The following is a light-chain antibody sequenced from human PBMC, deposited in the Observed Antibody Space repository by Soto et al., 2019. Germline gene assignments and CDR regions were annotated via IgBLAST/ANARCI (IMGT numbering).Light chain of an antibody. V-gene: IGKV3-20*01. Sequence: EIVLTQSPGTLSLSPGERATLSCRASQGVGRDYLAWFQQKPGQPPRLLIHDASRRATDIADRFSGSGSGTDFTLTISRVAPEDFAVYHCQQYADSPLTFGQGTRLEIK. CDR1: QGVGRDY. J-gene: IGKJ5*01. CDR3: QQYADSPLT. CDR2: DAS.